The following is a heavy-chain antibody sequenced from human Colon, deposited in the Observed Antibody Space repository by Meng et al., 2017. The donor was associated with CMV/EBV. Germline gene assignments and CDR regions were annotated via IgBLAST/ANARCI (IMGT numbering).Heavy chain of an antibody. CDR3: ARVGFGELWENWFDP. D-gene: IGHD3-10*01. V-gene: IGHV3-66*02. CDR1: GFTVSSNY. CDR2: IYSGGST. J-gene: IGHJ5*02. Sequence: GGSLRLSCAASGFTVSSNYMSWVRQAPGKGLEWVSVIYSGGSTYYADTVKGRFTISRDNSQNTLYLQMNSLRAEDTAVYYCARVGFGELWENWFDPWGQGTLVTIPS.